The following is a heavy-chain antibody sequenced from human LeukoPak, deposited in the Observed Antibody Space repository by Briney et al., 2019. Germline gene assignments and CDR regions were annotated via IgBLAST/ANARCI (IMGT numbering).Heavy chain of an antibody. CDR3: VRHYHGSTGFDRSYYYYGMDV. J-gene: IGHJ6*02. CDR1: GDSISSSSSY. Sequence: SETLSRTCTVSGDSISSSSSYWGWVRQPPGKGLEWIGSIYYSGRPYYSPSLRSRVTMSVDTSKNQFSLKLSSVTAADTAVYYCVRHYHGSTGFDRSYYYYGMDVWGHGTVVTVSS. D-gene: IGHD3-22*01. V-gene: IGHV4-39*01. CDR2: IYYSGRP.